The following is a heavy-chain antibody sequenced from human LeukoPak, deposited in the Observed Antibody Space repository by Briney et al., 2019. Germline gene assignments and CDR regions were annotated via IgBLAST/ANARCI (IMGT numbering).Heavy chain of an antibody. V-gene: IGHV3-21*04. CDR1: GFTFSSYS. D-gene: IGHD2-21*02. CDR3: ARCGGDCYPGGAFDI. Sequence: PGGSLRLSCAASGFTFSSYSMNWVRQAPGKGLEWVSSISSSSSYIYYADSVKGRFTISRDNAKNSLYLQMNSLRAEDTAVYYCARCGGDCYPGGAFDIWGQGTMVTVS. CDR2: ISSSSSYI. J-gene: IGHJ3*02.